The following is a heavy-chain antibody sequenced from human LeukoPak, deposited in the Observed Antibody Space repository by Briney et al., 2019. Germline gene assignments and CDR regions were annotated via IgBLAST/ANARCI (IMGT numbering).Heavy chain of an antibody. D-gene: IGHD5-18*01. CDR3: ATLNSFGNDY. V-gene: IGHV3-23*01. CDR2: ISAGGGTT. Sequence: GGSLRLSCAASEFTFSSYAMTWVRQAPGKGLEWVSGISAGGGTTYYADSVKGRFTISRDNAKNTVYLQINSLRAEDTAVYYCATLNSFGNDYWGQGVLVTVSS. CDR1: EFTFSSYA. J-gene: IGHJ4*02.